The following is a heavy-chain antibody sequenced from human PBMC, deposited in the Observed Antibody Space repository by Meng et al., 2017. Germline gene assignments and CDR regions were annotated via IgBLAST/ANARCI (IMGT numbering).Heavy chain of an antibody. V-gene: IGHV4-34*02. J-gene: IGHJ2*01. D-gene: IGHD6-19*01. CDR3: AREIAVAAHYYWYFDL. CDR2: INRIGST. CDR1: VWSFSGNY. Sequence: QVTIQQGGPGLLSPSESLPLTWVGYVWSFSGNYGSWTRQPPGKGLEWIGEINRIGSTNYNPSLKIRVTISVDTSKNQFSLKLNSVTAADTAVYYCAREIAVAAHYYWYFDLWGRGTLVTVSS.